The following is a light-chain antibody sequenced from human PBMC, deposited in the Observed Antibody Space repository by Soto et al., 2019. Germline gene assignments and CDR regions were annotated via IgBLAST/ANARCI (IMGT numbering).Light chain of an antibody. V-gene: IGKV3-20*01. J-gene: IGKJ1*01. CDR1: QSVSSSY. CDR3: QQYGSSPKT. CDR2: GAS. Sequence: IVLTQSPGTLSFSPGERATLSCRASQSVSSSYLAWYQQNPGQAPRLLIYGASSRATGIPDRFSGSGSGTDFTLTISRLEPEDFAVYYCQQYGSSPKTFGQGTKVEIK.